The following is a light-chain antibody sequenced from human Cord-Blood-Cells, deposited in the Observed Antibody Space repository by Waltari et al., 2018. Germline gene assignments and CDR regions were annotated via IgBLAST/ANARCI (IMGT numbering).Light chain of an antibody. CDR3: SSYAGSNNLWV. V-gene: IGLV2-8*01. CDR1: SSDVGGYNY. J-gene: IGLJ3*02. CDR2: EDS. Sequence: QSALTQPPSASGSPGQSVTISCTGTSSDVGGYNYVSWYQQHPGKAPKLMIYEDSKRPSGVPDRFSGSKSGNTASLTVSGLQAEDEADYYCSSYAGSNNLWVFGGGTKLTVL.